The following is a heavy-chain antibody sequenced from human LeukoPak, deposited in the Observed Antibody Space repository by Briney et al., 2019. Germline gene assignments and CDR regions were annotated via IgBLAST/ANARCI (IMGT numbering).Heavy chain of an antibody. Sequence: GGSLRLSCAAPGFTFSRYWMTWVRQTPGKGLEWVANVKQDETEKYYWDSVSGRFTISRDNAKNSLYLQMNSLSAEDTGFYYCTRDTGGSGSYPDYWGKGTLVSVSS. CDR1: GFTFSRYW. V-gene: IGHV3-7*01. D-gene: IGHD1-26*01. J-gene: IGHJ4*02. CDR2: VKQDETEK. CDR3: TRDTGGSGSYPDY.